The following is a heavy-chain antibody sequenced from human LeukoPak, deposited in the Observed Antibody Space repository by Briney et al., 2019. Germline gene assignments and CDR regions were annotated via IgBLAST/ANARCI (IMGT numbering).Heavy chain of an antibody. J-gene: IGHJ4*02. CDR3: AREGSSSWYVDY. V-gene: IGHV3-11*01. Sequence: GGSLRLSCAASGFTFSDYYMSWIRQATGKGLEWVSYNSGSSIYYVDFVKGRFTISRDNAKNSLYLQMNSLRAEDTAVYYCAREGSSSWYVDYWGQGTLVTVSS. CDR2: NSGSSI. CDR1: GFTFSDYY. D-gene: IGHD6-13*01.